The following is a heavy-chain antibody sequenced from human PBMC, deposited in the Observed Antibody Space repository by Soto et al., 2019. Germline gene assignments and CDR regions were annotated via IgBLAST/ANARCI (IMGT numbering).Heavy chain of an antibody. CDR2: FDPEDGET. CDR1: GYTLTELS. CDR3: ARVRWGIAAAVFDY. Sequence: GASVKVSCKVSGYTLTELSMHWVRQAPGKGLEWMGGFDPEDGETIYAQKFQGRVTITADESTSTAYMELSSLRSEDTAVYYCARVRWGIAAAVFDYWGQGTLVTVSS. V-gene: IGHV1-24*01. D-gene: IGHD6-13*01. J-gene: IGHJ4*02.